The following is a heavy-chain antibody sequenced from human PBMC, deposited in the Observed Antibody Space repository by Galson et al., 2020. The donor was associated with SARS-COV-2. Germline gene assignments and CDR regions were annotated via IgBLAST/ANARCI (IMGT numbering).Heavy chain of an antibody. CDR3: ARYTTSSVSFDY. V-gene: IGHV4-4*08. D-gene: IGHD6-6*01. Sequence: QTPGKGLEWIGFFHSDGSTNYNPSLKSRVTISVDTSKNRFSLKLSSLTAADTAVYFCARYTTSSVSFDYWGQGTLVTVSS. CDR2: FHSDGST. J-gene: IGHJ4*02.